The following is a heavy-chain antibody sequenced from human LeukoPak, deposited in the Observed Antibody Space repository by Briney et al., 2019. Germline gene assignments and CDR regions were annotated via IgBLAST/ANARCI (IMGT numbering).Heavy chain of an antibody. CDR2: INHSGST. V-gene: IGHV4-34*01. J-gene: IGHJ4*02. CDR3: ARGRDYCSSTSCYRRYFDY. Sequence: SETLSLTCAVYGGSFSGYYWSWIRQPPGRGLEWIGEINHSGSTNYNPSLKSRVIISVDTSKNQFSLKLSSVTAADTAVYYCARGRDYCSSTSCYRRYFDYWGQGTLVTVSS. CDR1: GGSFSGYY. D-gene: IGHD2-2*01.